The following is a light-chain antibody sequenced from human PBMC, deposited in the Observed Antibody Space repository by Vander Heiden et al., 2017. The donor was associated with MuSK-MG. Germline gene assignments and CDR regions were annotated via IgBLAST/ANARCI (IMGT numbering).Light chain of an antibody. CDR1: QSISAY. V-gene: IGKV1-39*01. CDR2: AAS. J-gene: IGKJ3*01. CDR3: QQSFTIPLT. Sequence: DIQMTQSPSSLSASVGDRVTITCRASQSISAYLNWYQQKPGKAPEVLIYAASSLQIGVPSRFTGRGSGTDFTLTISSLQPEDSATYYCQQSFTIPLTFGPGPKWISN.